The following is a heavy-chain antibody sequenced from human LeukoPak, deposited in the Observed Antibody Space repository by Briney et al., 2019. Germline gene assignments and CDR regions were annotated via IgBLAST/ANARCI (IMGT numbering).Heavy chain of an antibody. CDR2: ISYDGSDI. CDR3: ARDPLGVTIPMDV. CDR1: GFTFSAYS. Sequence: GGSLRLSCAASGFTFSAYSLHWVRQAPGRGLEWVAVISYDGSDIYYGDSVRGRFTISRDNAKNSVYLQMNSLRAEDTAVYYCARDPLGVTIPMDVWGKGTTVTVSS. D-gene: IGHD1-26*01. V-gene: IGHV3-30-3*01. J-gene: IGHJ6*03.